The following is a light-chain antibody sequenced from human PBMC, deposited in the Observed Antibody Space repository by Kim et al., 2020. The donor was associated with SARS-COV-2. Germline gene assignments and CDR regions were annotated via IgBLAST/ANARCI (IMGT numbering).Light chain of an antibody. Sequence: SPGQTASITCSGDKLGDKYACWYQQKPGQSPVLVIYQDNKRPSGIPEQFSGSNSGDTATLTISGTQTMDEADYYCQAWDSSTGGVFGGGTQLTVL. CDR3: QAWDSSTGGV. J-gene: IGLJ3*02. CDR1: KLGDKY. CDR2: QDN. V-gene: IGLV3-1*01.